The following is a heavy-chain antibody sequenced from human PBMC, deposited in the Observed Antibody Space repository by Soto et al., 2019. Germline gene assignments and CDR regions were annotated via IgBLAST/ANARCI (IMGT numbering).Heavy chain of an antibody. CDR1: GFTFSSYA. CDR3: AKSRYGSGSYRWFDP. D-gene: IGHD3-10*01. J-gene: IGHJ5*02. Sequence: GGSLRLSCAASGFTFSSYAMSWVRQAPGKGLEWVSAISGSGGSTYYADSVKGRFTISRDNSKNTLYLQMNSLRAEDTAVYYCAKSRYGSGSYRWFDPWGQGTLVTVSS. CDR2: ISGSGGST. V-gene: IGHV3-23*01.